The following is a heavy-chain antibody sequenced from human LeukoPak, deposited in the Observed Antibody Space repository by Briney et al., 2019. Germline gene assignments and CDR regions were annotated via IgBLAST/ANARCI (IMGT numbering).Heavy chain of an antibody. Sequence: GGSLRLSCAASRNYWMHWVRQAPGKGLVWVSHINSDGSWTSYADSVKGRFTISKDNAKNTVYLQMNNLRAEDTAVYYCVSFYEAYWGRGTLVTVSS. D-gene: IGHD2/OR15-2a*01. V-gene: IGHV3-74*01. CDR3: VSFYEAY. CDR1: RNYW. J-gene: IGHJ4*02. CDR2: INSDGSWT.